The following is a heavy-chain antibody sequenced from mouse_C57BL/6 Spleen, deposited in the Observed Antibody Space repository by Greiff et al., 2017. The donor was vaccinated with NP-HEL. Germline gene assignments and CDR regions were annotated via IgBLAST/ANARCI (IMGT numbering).Heavy chain of an antibody. D-gene: IGHD3-2*02. Sequence: VHVKQSGPELVKPGASVKISCKASGYSFTDYNMNWVKQSNGKSLEWIGVLNPNYGTTSYNQKFKGKATLTVDQSSSTAYMQLHSLPSEDSAVYYCARQAQATSDWYLDVWGTGTTVTVSS. CDR2: LNPNYGTT. CDR3: ARQAQATSDWYLDV. CDR1: GYSFTDYN. V-gene: IGHV1-39*01. J-gene: IGHJ1*03.